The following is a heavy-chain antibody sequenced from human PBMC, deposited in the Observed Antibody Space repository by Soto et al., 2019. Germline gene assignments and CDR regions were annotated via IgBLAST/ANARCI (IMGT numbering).Heavy chain of an antibody. CDR1: GYTFTSYG. Sequence: QVQLVQSGAEVKKPGASVKVSCKASGYTFTSYGITWVRQAPGQGLEWMGWISAYNGNTNYAQKLQGRVTMTTDTYTSTSYMELRILRSDDTAVYYCARDWGEWLPPPDAFDILGQGTMVTFSS. V-gene: IGHV1-18*01. CDR3: ARDWGEWLPPPDAFDI. CDR2: ISAYNGNT. D-gene: IGHD3-16*01. J-gene: IGHJ3*02.